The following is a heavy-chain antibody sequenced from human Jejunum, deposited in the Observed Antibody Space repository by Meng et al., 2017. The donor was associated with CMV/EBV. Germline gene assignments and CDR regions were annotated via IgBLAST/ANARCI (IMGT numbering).Heavy chain of an antibody. D-gene: IGHD2/OR15-2a*01. CDR1: FGDYG. J-gene: IGHJ6*02. CDR2: IRSKAYGGTT. CDR3: TRDPLSYYNYYYGIDV. Sequence: FGDYGMSWVRHAPGKGLEWVGFIRSKAYGGTTDYAASVKGRFIISRDDSKSIVYLEMNSLRAEDTGVYYCTRDPLSYYNYYYGIDVWGRGTTVTVSS. V-gene: IGHV3-49*04.